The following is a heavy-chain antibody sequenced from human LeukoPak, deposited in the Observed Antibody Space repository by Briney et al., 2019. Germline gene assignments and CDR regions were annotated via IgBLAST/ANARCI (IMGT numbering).Heavy chain of an antibody. CDR3: AGSSHYDILTGYSEEDAFDI. J-gene: IGHJ3*02. CDR1: GFTFSSYI. Sequence: GGSLRLSCAASGFTFSSYIMSWVRQAPGKGLEWVSVIYSGGSTDYADSVKGRFTISRDNSKNTLYLQMNSLRVEDTAVYYCAGSSHYDILTGYSEEDAFDIWGQGTMVTVSS. V-gene: IGHV3-53*01. CDR2: IYSGGST. D-gene: IGHD3-9*01.